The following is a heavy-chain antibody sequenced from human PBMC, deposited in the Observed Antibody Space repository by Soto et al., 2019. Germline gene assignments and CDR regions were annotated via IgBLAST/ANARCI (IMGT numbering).Heavy chain of an antibody. J-gene: IGHJ4*02. V-gene: IGHV4-31*03. CDR3: SRGILV. CDR2: ISYGGST. CDR1: GGSINSGGYC. Sequence: QVQLQESGPGLVKPSQTLSLTCTVSGGSINSGGYCWSWIRQHPGKGLDWIGCISYGGSTSYNPSLKCRFTISVDTSKNQFSLKLTSVTAADTAVSYCSRGILVWGQGALITVSS. D-gene: IGHD5-18*01.